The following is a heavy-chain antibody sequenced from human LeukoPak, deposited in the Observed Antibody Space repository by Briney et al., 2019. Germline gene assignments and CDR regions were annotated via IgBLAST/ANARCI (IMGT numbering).Heavy chain of an antibody. D-gene: IGHD3-22*01. CDR2: ISSSGGST. CDR3: AKGSDSSGYYYATDY. Sequence: SGGSLRLSCAASGFTFSCYAMSWVRQAPGKGLEWVSSISSSGGSTYYADPVKGRFTISRDNSKNTLYLQMNSLRAEDTAIYYCAKGSDSSGYYYATDYWGQGTLVTVSS. V-gene: IGHV3-23*01. CDR1: GFTFSCYA. J-gene: IGHJ4*02.